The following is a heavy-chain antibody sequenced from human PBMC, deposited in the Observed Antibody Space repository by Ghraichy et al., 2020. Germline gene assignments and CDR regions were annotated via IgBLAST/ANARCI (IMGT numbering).Heavy chain of an antibody. D-gene: IGHD4-23*01. J-gene: IGHJ1*01. CDR3: ARGGRYPVGFQH. Sequence: SEPLSLTCAVYGGSFSGYYWSWIRQPPGKGLEWIGEINHSGSTNYNPSLKSRVTISVDTSKNQFSLKLSSVTAADTAVYYCARGGRYPVGFQHWGQGTLVTVSS. V-gene: IGHV4-34*01. CDR2: INHSGST. CDR1: GGSFSGYY.